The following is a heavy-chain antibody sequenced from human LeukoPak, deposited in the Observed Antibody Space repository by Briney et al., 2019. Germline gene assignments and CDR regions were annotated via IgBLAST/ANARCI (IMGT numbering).Heavy chain of an antibody. Sequence: GASVTVSFTASGYTFTIYDINWVRQATGQGLEWMGWMNPNSGNTGYAQKFQGRVTMTRNTSISTAYMELSSLRSEDTAVYYCARVHSYYDFWSGYILYGMDVWGQGTTVTVSS. J-gene: IGHJ6*02. CDR3: ARVHSYYDFWSGYILYGMDV. CDR1: GYTFTIYD. CDR2: MNPNSGNT. V-gene: IGHV1-8*01. D-gene: IGHD3-3*01.